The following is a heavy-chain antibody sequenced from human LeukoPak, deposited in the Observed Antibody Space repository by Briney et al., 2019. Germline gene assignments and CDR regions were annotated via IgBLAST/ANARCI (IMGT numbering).Heavy chain of an antibody. J-gene: IGHJ4*02. V-gene: IGHV4-30-4*01. D-gene: IGHD2-2*01. Sequence: SQTLSLTCTVSGGSISSGDYYWSWIRQPPGKGLEWIGYIYYSGRTYYNPSLKGRLAISLDTSKNQFSLNLTSVTAADTAVYYCARDVRRRGASNYFDCWGQGTLVTVSS. CDR2: IYYSGRT. CDR3: ARDVRRRGASNYFDC. CDR1: GGSISSGDYY.